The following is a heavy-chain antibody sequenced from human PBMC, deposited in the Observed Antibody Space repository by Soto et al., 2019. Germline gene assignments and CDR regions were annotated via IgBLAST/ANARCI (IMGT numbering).Heavy chain of an antibody. Sequence: GGSLRLSCAASGFTFSNDWMHWVRQAAGKGLVWVSRISMSSSSTYYADSVKGRFTISRDNAKNSLYLQMNSLRAEDTAVYYCARDGSLAVAPAGGQGTLVTVS. V-gene: IGHV3-48*01. CDR3: ARDGSLAVAPA. CDR2: ISMSSSST. J-gene: IGHJ4*02. CDR1: GFTFSNDW. D-gene: IGHD6-19*01.